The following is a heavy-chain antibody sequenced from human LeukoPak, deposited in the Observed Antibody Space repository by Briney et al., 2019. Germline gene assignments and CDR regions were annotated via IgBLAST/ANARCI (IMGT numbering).Heavy chain of an antibody. CDR1: GFTFSSYG. V-gene: IGHV3-30*19. CDR2: ISYDGSNK. D-gene: IGHD6-13*01. J-gene: IGHJ3*02. CDR3: ARAAAHTLGDAFDI. Sequence: GGSLRLSCAASGFTFSSYGMHWVRQAPGKGLEWVAVISYDGSNKYYADSVKGRFTISRDNSKNTLYLQMNSLRAEDTAVYYCARAAAHTLGDAFDIWGQGTMVTVSS.